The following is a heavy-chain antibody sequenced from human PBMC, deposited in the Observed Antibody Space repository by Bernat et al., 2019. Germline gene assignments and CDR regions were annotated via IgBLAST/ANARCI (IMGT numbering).Heavy chain of an antibody. J-gene: IGHJ5*02. CDR1: EFSVSTNY. Sequence: EVLLVESGGGVVQPGGSLRLSCAASEFSVSTNYMSWVRQAPGKGLEWVSVIYSGGATYYGESVKGRFTISRDISKNSLHLQMNSLRVEATDVYYCASATWDTAMVTSWFDTWGQGTLVTVSS. CDR3: ASATWDTAMVTSWFDT. D-gene: IGHD5-18*01. V-gene: IGHV3-66*02. CDR2: IYSGGAT.